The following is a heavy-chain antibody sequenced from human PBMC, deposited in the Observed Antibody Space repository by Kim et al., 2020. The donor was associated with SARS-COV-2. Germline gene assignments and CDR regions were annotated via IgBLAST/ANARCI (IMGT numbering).Heavy chain of an antibody. Sequence: ASVKVSCKASGYTFTSYYMHCVRQAPGQGLEWMGIINPSGGSTSYAQKFQGRVTMTRDTSTSTVYMELSSLRSEDTAVYYCARDRRDSSGYRARSYGMDVWGQGTTVTVSS. CDR2: INPSGGST. V-gene: IGHV1-46*01. D-gene: IGHD3-22*01. J-gene: IGHJ6*02. CDR1: GYTFTSYY. CDR3: ARDRRDSSGYRARSYGMDV.